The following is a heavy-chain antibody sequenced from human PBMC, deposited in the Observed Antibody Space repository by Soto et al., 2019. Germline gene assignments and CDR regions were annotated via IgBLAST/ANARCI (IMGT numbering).Heavy chain of an antibody. CDR1: GGSISSGGYS. V-gene: IGHV4-30-2*01. CDR3: ARGMTTVTTLDY. CDR2: IYHSGST. Sequence: PSETLSLTCTVSGGSISSGGYSWSWIRQPPGKGLEWIGYIYHSGSTYYNPSLKSQVTISVDRSKNQFSLKLSSVTAADMAVYYCARGMTTVTTLDYWGQGTLVTVSS. J-gene: IGHJ4*02. D-gene: IGHD4-4*01.